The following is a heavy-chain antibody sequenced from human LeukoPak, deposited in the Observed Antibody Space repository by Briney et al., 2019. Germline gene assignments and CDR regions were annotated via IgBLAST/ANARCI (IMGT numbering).Heavy chain of an antibody. CDR1: GFAISSYA. J-gene: IGHJ3*02. V-gene: IGHV3-23*01. CDR2: ISGSGGST. CDR3: AKDSEVDIVTTGPNPDAFDI. Sequence: PGGSLRLSCAASGFAISSYAMSWVRQAPGKGLEWVSVISGSGGSTYYADSVKGRFTISRDNSKNALYLQMNSLRAEDTAIYYCAKDSEVDIVTTGPNPDAFDIWGQGTMVTVSS. D-gene: IGHD5-12*01.